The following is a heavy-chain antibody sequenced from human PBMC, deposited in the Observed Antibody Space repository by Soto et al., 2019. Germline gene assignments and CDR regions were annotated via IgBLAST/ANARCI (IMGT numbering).Heavy chain of an antibody. CDR2: IKSKTDGGTT. CDR3: TTLKGIEFWSATYGMDV. J-gene: IGHJ6*02. D-gene: IGHD3-3*01. V-gene: IGHV3-15*07. Sequence: EVQLVESGGGLVKPGGSLRLSCAASGFTFSNACMNWVRQAPGKGLEWVGRIKSKTDGGTTDYAAPVKGRFTISRDDSKNTLYLQMNSLRTEDTALYYCTTLKGIEFWSATYGMDVWGQGTTVTVSS. CDR1: GFTFSNAC.